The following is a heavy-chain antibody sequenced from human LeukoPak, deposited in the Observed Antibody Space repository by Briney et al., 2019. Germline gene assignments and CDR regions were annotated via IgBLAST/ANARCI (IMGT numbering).Heavy chain of an antibody. CDR1: GYTFTSYY. CDR3: ARDATPSAHYYGMDV. Sequence: AASAKVSCKASGYTFTSYYMHWVRQAPGQGLEWMGIINPSGGSTSYAQKFQGGVTMTRDTSTSTVYMELSSLRSEDTAVYYCARDATPSAHYYGMDVWGQGTTVTVSS. V-gene: IGHV1-46*01. CDR2: INPSGGST. J-gene: IGHJ6*02.